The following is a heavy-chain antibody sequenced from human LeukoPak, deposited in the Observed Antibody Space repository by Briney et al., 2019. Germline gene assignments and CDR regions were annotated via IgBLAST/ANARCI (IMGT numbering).Heavy chain of an antibody. D-gene: IGHD3-10*01. CDR1: GGSISSRKW. J-gene: IGHJ4*02. Sequence: SETLSLTCAVSGGSISSRKWWSWVRQPPGKGLEWIGEIYHSGSTNYNPSLKSRVTISVDKSKNQFSLKLSSVTAADTAVYYCATVSAFFYDSGSYYTFDYWGQGTLVTVSS. CDR3: ATVSAFFYDSGSYYTFDY. V-gene: IGHV4-4*02. CDR2: IYHSGST.